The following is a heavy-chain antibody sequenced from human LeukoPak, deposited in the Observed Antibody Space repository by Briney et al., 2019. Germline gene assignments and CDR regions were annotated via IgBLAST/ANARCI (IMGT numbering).Heavy chain of an antibody. V-gene: IGHV3-33*01. CDR3: ARAGQYYYDSSGYSHFDY. CDR2: IWCDGSNK. Sequence: PGGSLRLSCAASGFTFSSYGMHWVRQAPGKGLEWVAVIWCDGSNKYYADSVKGRFTISRDNSKNTLYLQMSSLRAEDTAVYYCARAGQYYYDSSGYSHFDYWGQGTLVTVSS. D-gene: IGHD3-22*01. J-gene: IGHJ4*02. CDR1: GFTFSSYG.